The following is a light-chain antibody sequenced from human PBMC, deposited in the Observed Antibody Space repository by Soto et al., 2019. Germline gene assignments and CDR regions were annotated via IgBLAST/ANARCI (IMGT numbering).Light chain of an antibody. V-gene: IGLV4-60*03. CDR3: ETWDSNTWV. CDR2: LEGIGSY. CDR1: SGHSSYI. J-gene: IGLJ3*02. Sequence: QSVLTQSSSASASLGSSVKLTCTLSSGHSSYIIAWHQRQPGKAPRYLMKLEGIGSYNKGSGVPDRFSGSSSGADRYLTISNLQSEDEADYYCETWDSNTWVFGGGTKLTVL.